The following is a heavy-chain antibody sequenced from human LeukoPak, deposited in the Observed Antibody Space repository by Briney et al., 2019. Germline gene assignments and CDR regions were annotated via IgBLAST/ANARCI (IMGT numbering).Heavy chain of an antibody. CDR2: ISSSSSTI. V-gene: IGHV3-48*01. CDR3: ARVKWPYGFDP. Sequence: GGSLRLSCAASGFTFSSYTMNWVRQAPGKGLEWVSYISSSSSTIYYADSVKGRFTIARDNAKNSLYLQMNSLRAEDTAVYYCARVKWPYGFDPWGQGTLVTVSS. J-gene: IGHJ5*02. D-gene: IGHD5-12*01. CDR1: GFTFSSYT.